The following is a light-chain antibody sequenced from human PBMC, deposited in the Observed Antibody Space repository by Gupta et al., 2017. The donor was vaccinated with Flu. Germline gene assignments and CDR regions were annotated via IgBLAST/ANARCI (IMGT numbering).Light chain of an antibody. CDR3: KQWEHCPWT. CDR1: QNLVYSDGNTY. V-gene: IGKV2-30*01. CDR2: MVS. J-gene: IGKJ1*01. Sequence: EVVMTQSPLSLPVTLGQPASISCKSTQNLVYSDGNTYLHWFQQRPGQSPRRLIYMVSNRECGVPDRFSGSGSGTDFTLKISRVEAEDVGVYFCKQWEHCPWTFGQGTKVEIK.